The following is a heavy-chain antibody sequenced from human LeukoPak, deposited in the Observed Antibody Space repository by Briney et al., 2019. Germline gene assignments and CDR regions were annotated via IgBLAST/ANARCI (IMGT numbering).Heavy chain of an antibody. V-gene: IGHV5-51*01. CDR1: GYSFTSYW. D-gene: IGHD5-12*01. CDR2: IYPGDSDT. J-gene: IGHJ3*02. CDR3: ARHYRGGYSGYTDAFDI. Sequence: GESLKISCKGSGYSFTSYWIGWVRQMPGKGLEWMGIIYPGDSDTRYSPSFQGQVTISADKSISTAYLQWSSLKASDTVMYYCARHYRGGYSGYTDAFDIWGQGTMVTVSS.